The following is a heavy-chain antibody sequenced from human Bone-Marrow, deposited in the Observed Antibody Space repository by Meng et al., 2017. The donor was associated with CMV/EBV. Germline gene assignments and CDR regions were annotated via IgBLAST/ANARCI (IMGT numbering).Heavy chain of an antibody. Sequence: GESLKISCAASGFTFSSYWMSWVRQAPGKGLEWVANIKQDGSEKYYVDSVKGRFTISRDNSKNTLYLQMNSLRAEDTAVYYCASLRYGSGSHSPYYFDYWGQGTLVTVSS. CDR2: IKQDGSEK. J-gene: IGHJ4*02. V-gene: IGHV3-7*01. D-gene: IGHD3-10*01. CDR3: ASLRYGSGSHSPYYFDY. CDR1: GFTFSSYW.